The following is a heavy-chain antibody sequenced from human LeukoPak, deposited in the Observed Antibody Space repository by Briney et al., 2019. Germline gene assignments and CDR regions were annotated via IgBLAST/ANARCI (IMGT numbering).Heavy chain of an antibody. CDR3: ARGSSGPYFDY. D-gene: IGHD1-26*01. V-gene: IGHV3-9*01. CDR1: GFTFDDYA. Sequence: GGSLRLSCAASGFTFDDYAMHWVRQAPGKGLEWVSGISWNSGSIGYADSVKGRFTISRDNAKNTLYLQMNSPRAEDTALYYCARGSSGPYFDYWGQGTLVTVSS. J-gene: IGHJ4*02. CDR2: ISWNSGSI.